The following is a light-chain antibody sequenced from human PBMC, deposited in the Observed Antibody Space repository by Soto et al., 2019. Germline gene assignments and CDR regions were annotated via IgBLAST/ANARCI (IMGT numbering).Light chain of an antibody. Sequence: EIVLTRSPATLSLSPGERATLSCRASQSVSSYLAWYQQKPGPAPRLLXYDASNRATGIPARFSGSGSGTDFTLTISSLETEDFAVYYCQQRSNWPPITFGQGTRLEIK. V-gene: IGKV3-11*01. J-gene: IGKJ5*01. CDR3: QQRSNWPPIT. CDR1: QSVSSY. CDR2: DAS.